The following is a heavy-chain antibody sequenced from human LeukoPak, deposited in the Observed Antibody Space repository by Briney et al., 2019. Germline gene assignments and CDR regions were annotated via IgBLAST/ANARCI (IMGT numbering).Heavy chain of an antibody. CDR2: ITGRGETT. D-gene: IGHD3-10*01. CDR1: GFTFSNFA. J-gene: IGHJ4*02. V-gene: IGHV3-23*01. CDR3: AKDASFRGVAEFGY. Sequence: GGSLRLSCEASGFTFSNFAMSWIRQAPGKGLEWVSGITGRGETTYYTDSVTGRFTVSRDNSKNTLYLQMDSLRAEDTALYYCAKDASFRGVAEFGYWGQGTLVTVSS.